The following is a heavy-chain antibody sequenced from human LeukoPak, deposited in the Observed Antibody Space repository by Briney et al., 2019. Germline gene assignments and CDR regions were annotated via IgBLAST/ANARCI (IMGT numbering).Heavy chain of an antibody. CDR2: MMPDGSEK. V-gene: IGHV3-7*01. D-gene: IGHD3-16*01. CDR1: GFSFSSYW. J-gene: IGHJ4*02. Sequence: GGSLRLSCAASGFSFSSYWMSWVRQAPGKGLEWVANMMPDGSEKYYVDSVKGRFTISRDNAKNSLYLQMNTLRAEDTAVYYCAMGAWLDYWGQETLVIVSS. CDR3: AMGAWLDY.